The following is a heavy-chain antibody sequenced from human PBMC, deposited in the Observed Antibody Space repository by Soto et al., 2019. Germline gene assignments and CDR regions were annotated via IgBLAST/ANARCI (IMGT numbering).Heavy chain of an antibody. CDR3: ASSSGISRYNCNDNLNYCYCYMDV. Sequence: QVQLVQSGAEVKKPGSSVKVSCKASGGTFSSYTLSWVRQAPGQGLEWMGRIIPILGIANYAQKSQGRVTITADKATSTAYMELSSLRSEDTAVYYCASSSGISRYNCNDNLNYCYCYMDVWGKGTTVTVSS. CDR2: IIPILGIA. CDR1: GGTFSSYT. V-gene: IGHV1-69*02. J-gene: IGHJ6*03. D-gene: IGHD1-20*01.